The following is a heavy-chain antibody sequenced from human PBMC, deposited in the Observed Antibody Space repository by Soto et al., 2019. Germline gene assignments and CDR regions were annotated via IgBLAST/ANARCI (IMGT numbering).Heavy chain of an antibody. Sequence: ASVKVSCKASGYTFTSYDINWVRQATGQGLEWMGWMNPNSGNTGYAQKFQGRVTMTRNTSISTAYMELSSLRSEETAVYYCARSRRRDYIWGSYRYYYFDYWGQGTLVTVSS. J-gene: IGHJ4*02. CDR1: GYTFTSYD. CDR3: ARSRRRDYIWGSYRYYYFDY. V-gene: IGHV1-8*01. CDR2: MNPNSGNT. D-gene: IGHD3-16*02.